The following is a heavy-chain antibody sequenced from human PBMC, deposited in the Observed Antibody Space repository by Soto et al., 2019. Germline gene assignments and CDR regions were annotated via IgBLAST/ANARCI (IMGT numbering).Heavy chain of an antibody. J-gene: IGHJ6*03. V-gene: IGHV1-3*01. CDR2: INAGNGNT. Sequence: GASVKVSCKASGYTFTSYAMHWVRQAPGQRLEWMGWINAGNGNTKYSQKFQGRVTITRDTSASTAYMELSSLRSEDTAVYYCARAQYDILTGPSPDYYYYYYMDVWAKGPRSPSP. CDR1: GYTFTSYA. CDR3: ARAQYDILTGPSPDYYYYYYMDV. D-gene: IGHD3-9*01.